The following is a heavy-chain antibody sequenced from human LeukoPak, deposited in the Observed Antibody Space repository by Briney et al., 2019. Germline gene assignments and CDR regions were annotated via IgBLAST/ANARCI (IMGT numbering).Heavy chain of an antibody. D-gene: IGHD3-10*01. J-gene: IGHJ4*02. CDR3: TKDQFRGVLDY. CDR2: ISYDVSNK. V-gene: IGHV3-30*04. CDR1: GFTFSSYA. Sequence: PGGSLRLSCAASGFTFSSYAMHWVRQAPGKGLEWVAVISYDVSNKYYADSVKGRFTISRDNSKNTLYLQMNSLRAEDTAVYYCTKDQFRGVLDYWGQGTLVTVSS.